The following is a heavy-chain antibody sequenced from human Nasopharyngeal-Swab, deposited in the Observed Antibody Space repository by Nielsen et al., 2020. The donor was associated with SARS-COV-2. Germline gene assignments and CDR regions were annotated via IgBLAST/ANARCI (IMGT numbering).Heavy chain of an antibody. Sequence: ASVKVSCKASGHTFTDYYIHWVRQAPGQGLEWMGWINPHSGGTHYSQKFQGRVTMTRDTSTNTAYMGLSRLTSDDTAVYFCARDNLGRDYYFDNWGQGTLVTVSS. CDR2: INPHSGGT. J-gene: IGHJ4*02. CDR3: ARDNLGRDYYFDN. CDR1: GHTFTDYY. D-gene: IGHD5-12*01. V-gene: IGHV1-2*02.